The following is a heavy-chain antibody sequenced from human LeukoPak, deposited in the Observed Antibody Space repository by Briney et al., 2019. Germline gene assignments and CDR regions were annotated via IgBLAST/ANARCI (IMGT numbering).Heavy chain of an antibody. Sequence: GGSLRLSCYGAGYSFTSYWIGWERQMPGKGMEWMGSIYPGDSDIRYRPSFQGQVTISADKPITTAYLQWSSLRASDTAMYYCARLRYYGSGSYGDYWGQGTLVTVSS. V-gene: IGHV5-51*04. D-gene: IGHD3-10*01. CDR3: ARLRYYGSGSYGDY. CDR2: IYPGDSDI. CDR1: GYSFTSYW. J-gene: IGHJ4*02.